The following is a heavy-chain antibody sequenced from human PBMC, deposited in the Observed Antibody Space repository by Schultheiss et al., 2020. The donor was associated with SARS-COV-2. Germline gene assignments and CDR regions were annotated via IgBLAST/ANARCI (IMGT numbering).Heavy chain of an antibody. V-gene: IGHV3-33*08. D-gene: IGHD6-13*01. CDR2: IWYDGSNK. CDR3: ARVAAAGLYYYYYYGMDV. J-gene: IGHJ6*02. CDR1: GFTFDDYG. Sequence: GGSLRLSCAASGFTFDDYGMSWVRQAPGKGLEWVAVIWYDGSNKYYADSVKGRFTISRDNSKNTLYLQMNSLRAEDTAVYYCARVAAAGLYYYYYYGMDVWGQGTTVIVSS.